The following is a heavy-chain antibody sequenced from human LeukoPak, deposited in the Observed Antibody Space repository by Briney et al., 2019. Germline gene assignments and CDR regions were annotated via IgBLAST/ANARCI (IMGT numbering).Heavy chain of an antibody. J-gene: IGHJ3*02. D-gene: IGHD3-16*01. Sequence: PGGSLRLSCAASGFTFSSYGMHWVRQAPGKGLEWVAFIRYDGSNKYYADSVKGRFTISRDNSKNTLYLQMNSLRAEDTAVYYCAKVRGVAILGSLFNIWGQGTMVTVSS. CDR1: GFTFSSYG. CDR3: AKVRGVAILGSLFNI. V-gene: IGHV3-30*02. CDR2: IRYDGSNK.